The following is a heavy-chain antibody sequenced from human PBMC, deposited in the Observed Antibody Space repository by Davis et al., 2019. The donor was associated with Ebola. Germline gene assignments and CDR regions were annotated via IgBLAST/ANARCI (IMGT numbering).Heavy chain of an antibody. CDR1: GFTFSSNS. D-gene: IGHD3-10*01. J-gene: IGHJ3*02. V-gene: IGHV3-23*01. CDR2: ITSSGGST. Sequence: GESLKISCAASGFTFSSNSMNWVRQAPGKGLEWVSAITSSGGSTYYADSVKGRFTISRDNSKNTLYLQMNSLRAEDTAVYYCARDRVLWFGELYSDPAFDIWGQGTMVTVSS. CDR3: ARDRVLWFGELYSDPAFDI.